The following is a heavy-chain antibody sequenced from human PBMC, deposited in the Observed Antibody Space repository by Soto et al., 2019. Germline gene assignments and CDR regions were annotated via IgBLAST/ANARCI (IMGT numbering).Heavy chain of an antibody. CDR2: INHSGST. V-gene: IGHV4-34*01. J-gene: IGHJ5*02. Sequence: SETLSLTCAVYGGSFSGYYWSWIRQPPGKGLEWIGEINHSGSTNYNPSLKSRVTISVDTSKNQFSLKLSSVTAADTAVYYCARGGTLTAAAGTGHWFDTWGQGTLVTVSS. CDR1: GGSFSGYY. CDR3: ARGGTLTAAAGTGHWFDT. D-gene: IGHD6-13*01.